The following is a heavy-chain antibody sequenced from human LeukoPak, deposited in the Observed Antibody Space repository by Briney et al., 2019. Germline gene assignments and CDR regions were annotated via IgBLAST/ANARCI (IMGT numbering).Heavy chain of an antibody. CDR2: IKQDGSDK. J-gene: IGHJ4*02. V-gene: IGHV3-7*01. CDR3: ARLTGTTGFDY. Sequence: PGGSLRLSCAASGFPFSSYWMSWVRQAPGKGLEWVANIKQDGSDKYYVGAVKGRFTISRDNAKNSLYLQLNSLRADDTAVYYRARLTGTTGFDYWGQGTLVTVSS. CDR1: GFPFSSYW. D-gene: IGHD1-1*01.